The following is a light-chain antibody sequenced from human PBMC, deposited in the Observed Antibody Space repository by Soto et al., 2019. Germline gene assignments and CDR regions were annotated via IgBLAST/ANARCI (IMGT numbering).Light chain of an antibody. CDR2: GAS. CDR1: QSVNYN. CDR3: LQDSNYPRT. V-gene: IGKV3-15*01. J-gene: IGKJ2*01. Sequence: EIVMTQSPATLSVSPGEGATLSCRAGQSVNYNLAWYQQKPGQAPRLLIYGASTRATGVPARFGGSGSGTDFTLTISSLQPEDFATYYCLQDSNYPRTFGQGTKLEIK.